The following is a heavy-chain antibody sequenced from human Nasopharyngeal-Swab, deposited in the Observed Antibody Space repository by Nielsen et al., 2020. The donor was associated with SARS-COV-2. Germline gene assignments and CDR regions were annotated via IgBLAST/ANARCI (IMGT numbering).Heavy chain of an antibody. Sequence: GESLKISCAASGFTFSSYWMSWVRQAPGKGLEWVANIKQDGSEKYYVDSVKGRFTISRDNSKNTLYLQMNSLRAEDTAVYYCARDRSPYGDYDYWGQGTLVTVSS. CDR2: IKQDGSEK. CDR1: GFTFSSYW. J-gene: IGHJ4*02. V-gene: IGHV3-7*01. CDR3: ARDRSPYGDYDY. D-gene: IGHD4-17*01.